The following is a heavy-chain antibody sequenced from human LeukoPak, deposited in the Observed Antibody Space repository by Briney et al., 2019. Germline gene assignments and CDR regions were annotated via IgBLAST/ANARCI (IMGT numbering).Heavy chain of an antibody. CDR1: GFTFSSYD. CDR3: ARGAPPTVTNGYYFDY. D-gene: IGHD4-17*01. V-gene: IGHV3-13*01. Sequence: PGGSLRLSCAASGFTFSSYDMHWVRQATGKGLEWVPAIGTAGDTYYPGSVKGRFTISRENAKNSLYLQMNSLRAGDTAVYYCARGAPPTVTNGYYFDYWGQGTLVTVSS. J-gene: IGHJ4*02. CDR2: IGTAGDT.